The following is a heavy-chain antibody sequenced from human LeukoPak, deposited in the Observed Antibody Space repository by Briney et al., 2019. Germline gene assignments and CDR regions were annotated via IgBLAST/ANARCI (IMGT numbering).Heavy chain of an antibody. V-gene: IGHV4-39*01. CDR1: GGSISSSSYY. D-gene: IGHD3-9*01. J-gene: IGHJ4*02. Sequence: SETLSLTCTVSGGSISSSSYYWGWIRQPPGKGLEWIGSIYYSRSTYYNPSLKSRVTISVDTSKNQFSLKLSSVTAADTAVYYCAKPSRYTDILTGYFDYWGQGTLVTVSS. CDR2: IYYSRST. CDR3: AKPSRYTDILTGYFDY.